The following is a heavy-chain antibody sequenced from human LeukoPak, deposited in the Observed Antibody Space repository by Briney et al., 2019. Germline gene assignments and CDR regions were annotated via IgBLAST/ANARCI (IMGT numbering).Heavy chain of an antibody. J-gene: IGHJ4*02. CDR2: IGSSSSYI. CDR3: ARSYDILTGSPFDY. V-gene: IGHV3-21*01. CDR1: GFTFSSYS. Sequence: GGSLKLSCAASGFTFSSYSMNWVRQAPGKGLEWVSSIGSSSSYIYYADSVKGRFTISRDNAKNSLYLQMTSLRAEDTAVYYCARSYDILTGSPFDYWGQGTLVTVSS. D-gene: IGHD3-9*01.